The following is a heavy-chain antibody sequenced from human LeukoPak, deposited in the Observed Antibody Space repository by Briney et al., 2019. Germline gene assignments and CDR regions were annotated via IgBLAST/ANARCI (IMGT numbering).Heavy chain of an antibody. V-gene: IGHV3-23*01. CDR1: GFTFSNFA. CDR3: AKDSSYSGSYFDY. D-gene: IGHD1-26*01. J-gene: IGHJ4*02. Sequence: GGSLRLSCAASGFTFSNFALSWVRQAPGKGLEWVSAISGSGGSTYYADSVKGRFTISRDNSKNTLYLQMNSLRAEDTAVYYCAKDSSYSGSYFDYWGQGTLVTVSS. CDR2: ISGSGGST.